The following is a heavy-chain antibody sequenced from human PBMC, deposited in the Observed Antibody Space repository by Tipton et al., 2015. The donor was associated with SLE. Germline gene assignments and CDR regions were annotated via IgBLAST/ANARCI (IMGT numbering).Heavy chain of an antibody. D-gene: IGHD3-22*01. V-gene: IGHV4-4*07. CDR2: ISPSGST. CDR3: ARDLIDYDSSGYPFDY. Sequence: LRLSCTVSGASISRYYWSWIRQPAGKGLEWIGRISPSGSTNYNPSLKSRVTMSVDTSKNQFSLRLTSVTAADTAVYFCARDLIDYDSSGYPFDYWGQGTLVTVSS. J-gene: IGHJ4*02. CDR1: GASISRYY.